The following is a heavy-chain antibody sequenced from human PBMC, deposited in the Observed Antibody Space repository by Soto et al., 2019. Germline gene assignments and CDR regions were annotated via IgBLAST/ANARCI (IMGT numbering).Heavy chain of an antibody. V-gene: IGHV4-4*02. CDR1: SGSISSNW. Sequence: DLAESGPRLVKPSGTLSLTCAVSSGSISSNWWSWVRQPPGKGLEWIGEIYHSGSTNYNPSLQSRVTISVDKSRTYFSLDLSSVTAADTAVYYCSSQTYSYAWHHWGQGIQVTVSS. J-gene: IGHJ5*02. CDR3: SSQTYSYAWHH. D-gene: IGHD3-16*01. CDR2: IYHSGST.